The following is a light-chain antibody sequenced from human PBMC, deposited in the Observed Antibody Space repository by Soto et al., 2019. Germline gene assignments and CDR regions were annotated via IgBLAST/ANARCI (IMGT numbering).Light chain of an antibody. J-gene: IGLJ3*02. CDR3: TSYTTGRIWV. V-gene: IGLV2-14*01. Sequence: QSVLTQPASVSGSPGQSITISCTGSSGDVGHYNYVSWYQQHSGKAPKLIIYEVTNRPSGVSNRFSGSKSGNTASLIISGLQAEDEADYYCTSYTTGRIWVFGGGTKVTVL. CDR1: SGDVGHYNY. CDR2: EVT.